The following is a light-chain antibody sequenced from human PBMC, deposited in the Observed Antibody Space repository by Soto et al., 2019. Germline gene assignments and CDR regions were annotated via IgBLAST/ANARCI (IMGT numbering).Light chain of an antibody. CDR1: QGISNS. J-gene: IGKJ3*01. CDR3: QKHNSAPFT. V-gene: IGKV1-27*01. Sequence: DIQMTQSPSSLSASVGDRVTITCRASQGISNSLAWYQLKPGKVPKLLIYASSTLQSGVPSGFSGSGSGTDFTLSISSLQPEDVATYYCQKHNSAPFTFGPGTKVDIK. CDR2: ASS.